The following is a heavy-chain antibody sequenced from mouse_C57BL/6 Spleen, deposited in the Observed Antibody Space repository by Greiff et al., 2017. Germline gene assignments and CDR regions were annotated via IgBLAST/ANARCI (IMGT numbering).Heavy chain of an antibody. D-gene: IGHD3-2*02. CDR2: IRLKSDNYAT. CDR3: TGGQAPLFDY. J-gene: IGHJ2*01. CDR1: GFTFSNYW. Sequence: EVKLVESGGGLVQPGGSMKLSCVASGFTFSNYWMNWVRQSPEKGLEWVAQIRLKSDNYATNYAESVKGRFTISRDDSKSSVYLQMNNLRAEDTGIYYCTGGQAPLFDYWGQGTTLTVSS. V-gene: IGHV6-3*01.